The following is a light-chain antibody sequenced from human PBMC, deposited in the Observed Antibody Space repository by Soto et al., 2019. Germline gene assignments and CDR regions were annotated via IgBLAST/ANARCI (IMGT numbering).Light chain of an antibody. V-gene: IGKV3-20*01. Sequence: VMTQSTATLSVSPGERVTLSCRASQSVGGSLAWYRQKPGQAPRLLIYESSNRATGIPDRFSGSGSGTDFTLTIIRLEPEDFAVYYCQQYGSSPTFAGGTMVDVK. CDR2: ESS. CDR3: QQYGSSPT. J-gene: IGKJ4*01. CDR1: QSVGGS.